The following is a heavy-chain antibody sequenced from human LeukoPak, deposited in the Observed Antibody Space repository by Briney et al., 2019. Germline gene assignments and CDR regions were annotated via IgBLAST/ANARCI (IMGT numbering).Heavy chain of an antibody. CDR1: GYTFTSYG. CDR3: AREGGARDAFDI. CDR2: INAGNGNT. Sequence: ASVKVSCKASGYTFTSYGISWVQQAPGQRLEWMGWINAGNGNTKYSQKFQGRVTITRDTSASTAYMELSSLRSEDTAVYYCAREGGARDAFDIWGQGTMVTVSS. V-gene: IGHV1-3*01. D-gene: IGHD1-26*01. J-gene: IGHJ3*02.